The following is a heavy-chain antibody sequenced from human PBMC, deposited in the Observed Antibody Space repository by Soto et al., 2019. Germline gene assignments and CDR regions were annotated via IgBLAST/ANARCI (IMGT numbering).Heavy chain of an antibody. J-gene: IGHJ4*02. CDR3: ASTSRAAPGTGLDS. V-gene: IGHV4-38-2*01. CDR1: GYSISTGFN. D-gene: IGHD6-25*01. Sequence: PSETLSLTCAVSGYSISTGFNWAWIRQSPGKGLEWIGSIYHSGSTYYNLSLKSRVTISSDASKNQFSLRLTSLTAADSAVYYCASTSRAAPGTGLDSWGQGTLVTVSS. CDR2: IYHSGST.